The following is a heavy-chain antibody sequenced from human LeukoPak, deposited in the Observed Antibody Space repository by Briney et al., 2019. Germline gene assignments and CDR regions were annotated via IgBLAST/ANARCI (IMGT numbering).Heavy chain of an antibody. J-gene: IGHJ3*02. D-gene: IGHD3-22*01. CDR2: ISNSGTTI. V-gene: IGHV3-48*03. CDR1: GFTFSSYD. CDR3: ARGDSLI. Sequence: GGSLRLSCAASGFTFSSYDMNWVRQAPGKGLEWVSHISNSGTTINYADSVKGRFTISRDNAINSLYLRMNSLRAEDTAVYYCARGDSLIWGQGTMVTVSS.